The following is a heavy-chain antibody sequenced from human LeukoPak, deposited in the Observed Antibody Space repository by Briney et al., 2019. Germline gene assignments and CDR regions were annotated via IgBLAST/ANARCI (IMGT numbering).Heavy chain of an antibody. Sequence: GGSLRLSCAASGFTFSSYAMSWVRQAPGKGLEWVSAISGSGGSTYYADSVKGRFTISRDNAKNTLYLQMNSLRAEDTAVYYCARRLASAGVFDSWGQGTLVTVSS. CDR1: GFTFSSYA. D-gene: IGHD2-8*01. CDR2: ISGSGGST. V-gene: IGHV3-23*01. CDR3: ARRLASAGVFDS. J-gene: IGHJ4*02.